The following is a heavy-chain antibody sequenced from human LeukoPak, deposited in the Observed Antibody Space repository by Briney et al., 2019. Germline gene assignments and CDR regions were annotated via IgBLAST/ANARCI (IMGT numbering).Heavy chain of an antibody. V-gene: IGHV3-9*01. J-gene: IGHJ3*02. CDR2: ISWNSGSI. Sequence: GGSLRPSCAASGFTFDDYAMHWVRQAPGKGLEWVSGISWNSGSIGYADSVKGRFTISRDNAKNSLYLQMNSLRAEDTALYYCAKGLWLQSIALDAFDIWGQGTMVTVSS. D-gene: IGHD5-12*01. CDR3: AKGLWLQSIALDAFDI. CDR1: GFTFDDYA.